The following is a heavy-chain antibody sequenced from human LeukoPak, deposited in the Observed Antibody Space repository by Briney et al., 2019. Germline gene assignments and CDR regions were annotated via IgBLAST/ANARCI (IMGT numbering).Heavy chain of an antibody. D-gene: IGHD3-22*01. CDR1: GYTFTRHG. CDR3: ARDPSNTSGNFPYFDY. Sequence: ASVKVSCKASGYTFTRHGVSGVRQAPGQGLEWMGWISAYNGDTKYAQNFQGRVTITTDTSTTTAYMELRSLRSDATAVYYCARDPSNTSGNFPYFDYWGQGTLVTVSS. V-gene: IGHV1-18*01. CDR2: ISAYNGDT. J-gene: IGHJ4*02.